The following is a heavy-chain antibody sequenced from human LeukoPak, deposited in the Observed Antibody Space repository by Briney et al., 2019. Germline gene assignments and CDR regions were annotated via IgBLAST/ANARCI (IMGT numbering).Heavy chain of an antibody. V-gene: IGHV4-38-2*01. Sequence: PSETLSLTCAVSGYSISSGYYWGWIRQPPGKGLEWIGSIYHSGSTYYNPSLKSRVTISVDTSKNQFSLKLSSVTAADTAVYYCARVRYYGDAFDIWGQGTMVTVSS. CDR1: GYSISSGYY. D-gene: IGHD1-26*01. J-gene: IGHJ3*02. CDR3: ARVRYYGDAFDI. CDR2: IYHSGST.